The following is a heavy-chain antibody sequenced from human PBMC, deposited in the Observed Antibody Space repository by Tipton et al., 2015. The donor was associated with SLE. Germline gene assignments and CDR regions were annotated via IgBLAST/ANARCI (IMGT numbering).Heavy chain of an antibody. Sequence: SLRLSCEASGFTFSSYWMHWVRQAPGKGLVWVSRINTDGDITNYADSVRGRLTISRDNAKNTLYLQVSSLRADDTAVYYCARGSSSIDYWGQGTLVTVSS. CDR1: GFTFSSYW. J-gene: IGHJ4*02. CDR2: INTDGDIT. CDR3: ARGSSSIDY. V-gene: IGHV3-74*01. D-gene: IGHD2-2*01.